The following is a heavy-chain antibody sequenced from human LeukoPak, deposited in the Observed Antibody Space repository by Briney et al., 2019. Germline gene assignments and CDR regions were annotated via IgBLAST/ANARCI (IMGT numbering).Heavy chain of an antibody. CDR2: IYHSGST. J-gene: IGHJ5*02. D-gene: IGHD2-21*02. CDR3: ARSLHYCGGDCYSRYNWFDP. V-gene: IGHV4-30-2*01. Sequence: SETLSLTCAVSGGSISSGSYSWSWIRQPPGKGLEWIGYIYHSGSTYYNPSLKSRVTISVDRSKNQFSLKLSSVTAADTAVYYCARSLHYCGGDCYSRYNWFDPWGQGTLVTVSS. CDR1: GGSISSGSYS.